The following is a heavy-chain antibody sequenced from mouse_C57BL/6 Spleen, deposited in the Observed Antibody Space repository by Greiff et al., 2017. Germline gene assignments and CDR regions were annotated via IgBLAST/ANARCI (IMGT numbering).Heavy chain of an antibody. CDR3: ARWTVTTGYYFDY. CDR2: ISSGSSTI. D-gene: IGHD2-2*01. Sequence: EVQLVESGGGLVKPGGSLKLSCAASGFTFSDYGMHWVRQAPEKGLEWVAYISSGSSTIYYADTVKGRFTISRDNAKNTLFLQMTSLRSEDTAMYYCARWTVTTGYYFDYWGQGTTLTVSS. J-gene: IGHJ2*01. V-gene: IGHV5-17*01. CDR1: GFTFSDYG.